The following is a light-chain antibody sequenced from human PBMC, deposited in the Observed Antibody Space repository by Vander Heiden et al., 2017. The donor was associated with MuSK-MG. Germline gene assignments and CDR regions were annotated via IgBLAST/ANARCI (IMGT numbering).Light chain of an antibody. J-gene: IGKJ2*01. V-gene: IGKV1-5*03. CDR3: QQDNSYPYT. CDR2: KAS. CDR1: QSINNW. Sequence: DIQMTQSPSTLSASVGDRVTITCRASQSINNWLAWYQQKPGKAPNLLIYKASTLQSGVPSRFSGSGSGTEFTLTISSLQPDDFATYSCQQDNSYPYTFGQGTKLEIK.